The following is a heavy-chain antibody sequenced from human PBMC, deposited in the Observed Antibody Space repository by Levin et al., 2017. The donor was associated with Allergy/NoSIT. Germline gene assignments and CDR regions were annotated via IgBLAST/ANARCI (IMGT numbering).Heavy chain of an antibody. CDR2: ISGSGGST. CDR1: GFTFSSYA. CDR3: AKDIDYGDYRFWDY. D-gene: IGHD4-17*01. V-gene: IGHV3-23*01. Sequence: GESLKISCAASGFTFSSYAMSWVRQAPGKGLEWVSAISGSGGSTYYADSVKGRFTISRDNSKNTLYLQMNSLRAEDTAVYYCAKDIDYGDYRFWDYWGQGTLVAVSS. J-gene: IGHJ4*02.